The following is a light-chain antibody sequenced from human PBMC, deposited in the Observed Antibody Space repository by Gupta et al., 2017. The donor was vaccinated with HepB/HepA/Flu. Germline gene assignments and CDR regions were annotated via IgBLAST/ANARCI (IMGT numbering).Light chain of an antibody. J-gene: IGLJ2*01. CDR2: GKN. Sequence: DPAVSVALGQTVRITCQGDSLRSYYASWYQQKSGQAPVLVIYGKNNRPSGIPDRFSGSSSGNTASLTITGAQAEDEADYYCNSRDSSGNHVVFGGGTKLTVL. V-gene: IGLV3-19*01. CDR1: SLRSYY. CDR3: NSRDSSGNHVV.